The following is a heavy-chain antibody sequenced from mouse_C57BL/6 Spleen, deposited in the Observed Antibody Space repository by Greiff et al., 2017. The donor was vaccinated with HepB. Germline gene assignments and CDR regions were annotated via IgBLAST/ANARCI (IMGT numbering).Heavy chain of an antibody. V-gene: IGHV1-69*01. Sequence: QVQLQQPGAELVMPGASVKLSCKASGYTFTSYWMHWVKQRPGQGLEWIGEIDPSDSYTNYNQKFKGKSTLTVDKSSSTAYMQLSSLTSEDSAVYYCAREGSNSYFDYWGQGTTLTVSS. J-gene: IGHJ2*01. CDR2: IDPSDSYT. CDR1: GYTFTSYW. CDR3: AREGSNSYFDY. D-gene: IGHD2-5*01.